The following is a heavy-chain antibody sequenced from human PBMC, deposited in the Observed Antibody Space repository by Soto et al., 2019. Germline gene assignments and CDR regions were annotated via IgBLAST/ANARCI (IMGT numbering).Heavy chain of an antibody. D-gene: IGHD3-3*01. CDR2: IVVGSGNT. J-gene: IGHJ6*02. CDR1: GFTFTSSA. Sequence: SVKVSCKASGFTFTSSAVQWVRQARGQRLEWIGWIVVGSGNTNYAQKFQERVTITRDMSTSTAYMELSSLRSEDTAVYYCAADHPYDFWSGFFNYYYYGMEVWGQGTTVTVSS. V-gene: IGHV1-58*01. CDR3: AADHPYDFWSGFFNYYYYGMEV.